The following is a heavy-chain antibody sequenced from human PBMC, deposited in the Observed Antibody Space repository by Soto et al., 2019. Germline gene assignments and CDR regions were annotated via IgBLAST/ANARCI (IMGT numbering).Heavy chain of an antibody. D-gene: IGHD6-19*01. CDR1: GYTFTVYY. J-gene: IGHJ4*01. V-gene: IGHV1-2*02. CDR3: GGGGRVTAGAGTGLCY. Sequence: ASVKVSCKASGYTFTVYYMHWLRQAPGQGLEWMGWINPNSGGTNYAQKFQGRVTMTRDTSISTANMELSRVRSDDTAVYYWGGGGRVTAGAGTGLCYWGRGSRGAVSS. CDR2: INPNSGGT.